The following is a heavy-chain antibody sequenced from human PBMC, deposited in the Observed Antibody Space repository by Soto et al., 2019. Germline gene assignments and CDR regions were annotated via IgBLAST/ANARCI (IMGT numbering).Heavy chain of an antibody. CDR1: GFTFSTYG. Sequence: QVQLVESGGGVVQPGKSLRISCAASGFTFSTYGMHWVRQAPGKGLEWVAVIWYDGSNKYHGDSLKGRFTISRDNSTKTLYLQMNNLRAADTAVYYCGRDGALGDTAVVDSWGQGTLVIVSS. CDR3: GRDGALGDTAVVDS. D-gene: IGHD5-18*01. CDR2: IWYDGSNK. V-gene: IGHV3-33*01. J-gene: IGHJ4*02.